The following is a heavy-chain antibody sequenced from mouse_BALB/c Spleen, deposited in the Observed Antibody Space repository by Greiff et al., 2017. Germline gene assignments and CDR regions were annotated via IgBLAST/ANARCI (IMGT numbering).Heavy chain of an antibody. V-gene: IGHV1S81*02. Sequence: QVQLQQPGAELVKPGASVKLSCKASGYTFTSYWMHWVKQRPGQGLEWIGEINPSNGRTNYNEKFKSKATLTVDKSSSTAYMQLSSLTSEDSAVYYCAREENLLRRTDYYAMDYWGQGTSVTVSS. J-gene: IGHJ4*01. CDR2: INPSNGRT. CDR1: GYTFTSYW. CDR3: AREENLLRRTDYYAMDY. D-gene: IGHD2-12*01.